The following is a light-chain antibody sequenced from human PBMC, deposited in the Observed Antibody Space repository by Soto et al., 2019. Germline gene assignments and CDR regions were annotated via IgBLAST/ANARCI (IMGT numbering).Light chain of an antibody. CDR1: QSLLHSNGYNY. J-gene: IGKJ1*01. Sequence: DIVMTQSPLSLPVTPGEPASISCRSSQSLLHSNGYNYLYWYLQKPGQSPQLLIYLCSNRASGVPDRFSCSGSGTDFTLKISRAEAEDVGIYYCMQALQTAWTFGQGTKVEIK. CDR2: LCS. CDR3: MQALQTAWT. V-gene: IGKV2-28*01.